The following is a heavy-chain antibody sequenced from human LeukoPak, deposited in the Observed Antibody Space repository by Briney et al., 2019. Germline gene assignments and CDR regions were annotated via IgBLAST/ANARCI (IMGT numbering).Heavy chain of an antibody. CDR1: GFTFSSYV. J-gene: IGHJ4*02. Sequence: GGSLRLSCAASGFTFSSYVMHWVRPAPGKGLEWVAVISYDGSNKYYADSVKGRFTISRDNSKNTLYLQMNSLRAEDTAVYYCAKGRTIAVAGPEFDYWGQGTLVTVSS. CDR2: ISYDGSNK. D-gene: IGHD6-19*01. V-gene: IGHV3-30*18. CDR3: AKGRTIAVAGPEFDY.